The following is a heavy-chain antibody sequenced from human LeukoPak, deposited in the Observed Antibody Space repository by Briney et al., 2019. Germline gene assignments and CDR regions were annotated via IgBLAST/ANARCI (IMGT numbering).Heavy chain of an antibody. Sequence: KSSETLSLTCTVSGGSISTTSYYWGWIRQPPGKGLECIGNIYYSGSTYYNPSLKSRVTISVDTSKNQFSLKLSSVTAADTAVYYCARDRGFGECWFDPWGQGTLVTVSS. CDR2: IYYSGST. CDR1: GGSISTTSYY. V-gene: IGHV4-39*07. CDR3: ARDRGFGECWFDP. J-gene: IGHJ5*02. D-gene: IGHD3-10*01.